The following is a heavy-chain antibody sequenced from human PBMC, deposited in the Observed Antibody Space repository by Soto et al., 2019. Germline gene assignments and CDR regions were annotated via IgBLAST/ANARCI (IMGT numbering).Heavy chain of an antibody. J-gene: IGHJ4*02. CDR1: GGSISRGGYS. CDR2: IYHSGST. D-gene: IGHD5-12*01. Sequence: ASETLSLTCAASGGSISRGGYSWSWIRQPPGKGLEWIGYIYHSGSTYYNPSLKSRVTISVDRSKNQFSLKLSSVTAADTAVYYCAAGGGLPRYYWGQGTLVTVSS. CDR3: AAGGGLPRYY. V-gene: IGHV4-30-2*01.